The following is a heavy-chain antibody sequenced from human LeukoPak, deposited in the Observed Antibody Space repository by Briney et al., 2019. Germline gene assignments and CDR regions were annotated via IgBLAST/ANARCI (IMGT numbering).Heavy chain of an antibody. J-gene: IGHJ4*02. CDR2: ISGSGGST. D-gene: IGHD1-14*01. CDR1: GLTFTNAW. CDR3: ARGGRTTGPAY. V-gene: IGHV3-23*01. Sequence: GGSLRLSCTASGLTFTNAWMNWVRQAPGKGLEWVSGISGSGGSTYYADSVKGRFTISRDNSKNTLSLQMNSLRAEDTAVYYCARGGRTTGPAYWGQGTLVTVSS.